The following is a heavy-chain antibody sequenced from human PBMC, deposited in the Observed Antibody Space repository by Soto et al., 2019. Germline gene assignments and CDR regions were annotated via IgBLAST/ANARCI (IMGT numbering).Heavy chain of an antibody. V-gene: IGHV4-34*12. J-gene: IGHJ4*02. CDR1: GESFSGYY. Sequence: PWETLSLTCDVSGESFSGYYWSWIRQPPGKGLEWIGQIFHGGGTNYSPSLKSRVTISVDTSKNQFSLELTSVTAADTAVYYCARPHYDSNTFYSFFDYWGQGTLVTVS. D-gene: IGHD3-22*01. CDR3: ARPHYDSNTFYSFFDY. CDR2: IFHGGGT.